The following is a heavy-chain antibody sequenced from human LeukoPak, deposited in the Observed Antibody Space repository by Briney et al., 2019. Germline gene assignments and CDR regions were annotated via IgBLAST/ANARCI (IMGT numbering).Heavy chain of an antibody. J-gene: IGHJ4*02. CDR1: GFTFNSYA. Sequence: PGGSLRLSCVASGFTFNSYAMSWVSQPPGKGLEWVSSLGGINGYTYYADSVKGRFSISRDNSKNTLYLQMNSLRAEDTALYYCAKVPRGCYACHFAYWGRGTMVTVSS. CDR2: LGGINGYT. V-gene: IGHV3-23*01. CDR3: AKVPRGCYACHFAY. D-gene: IGHD2-2*01.